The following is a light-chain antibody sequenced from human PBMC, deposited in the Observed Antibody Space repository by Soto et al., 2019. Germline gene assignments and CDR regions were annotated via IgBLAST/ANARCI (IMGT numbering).Light chain of an antibody. Sequence: SVLTQSPATLSLSPGERATLSCRASQSVSSYLAWYQQKPGQAPRLLIYDASNRATGIPARFSGSGSGTDFTLTISSLEPEDFAVYYCQQRSNWPPITFGGGTKVDIK. CDR2: DAS. CDR1: QSVSSY. CDR3: QQRSNWPPIT. V-gene: IGKV3-11*01. J-gene: IGKJ4*01.